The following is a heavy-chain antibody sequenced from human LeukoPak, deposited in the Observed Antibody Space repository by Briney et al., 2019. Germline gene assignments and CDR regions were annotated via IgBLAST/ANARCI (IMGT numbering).Heavy chain of an antibody. CDR3: ARDQVYAGLVITPHDY. Sequence: GGSLRLSCAASGFTFSSYSMNWVRQAPGKGLEWVSSISSSGSYIYYADSVKGRFTISRDNAKNSLYLQMNSLRAEDTAVYYCARDQVYAGLVITPHDYWGQGTLVTVSS. CDR1: GFTFSSYS. V-gene: IGHV3-21*01. D-gene: IGHD3/OR15-3a*01. CDR2: ISSSGSYI. J-gene: IGHJ4*02.